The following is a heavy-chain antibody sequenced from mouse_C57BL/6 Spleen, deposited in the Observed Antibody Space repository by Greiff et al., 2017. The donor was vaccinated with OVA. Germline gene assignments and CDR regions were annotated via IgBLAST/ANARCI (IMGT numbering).Heavy chain of an antibody. V-gene: IGHV1-50*01. J-gene: IGHJ3*01. D-gene: IGHD2-3*01. CDR2: IDPSDSYT. CDR3: ARDGDGYPAWFAY. Sequence: VQLQQPGAELVKPGASVKLSCKASGYTFTSYWMQWVKQRPGQGLEWIGEIDPSDSYTNYNQKFKGKATLTVDTSSSTAYMQLSSLTSEDSAVYYCARDGDGYPAWFAYWGQGTLVTVSA. CDR1: GYTFTSYW.